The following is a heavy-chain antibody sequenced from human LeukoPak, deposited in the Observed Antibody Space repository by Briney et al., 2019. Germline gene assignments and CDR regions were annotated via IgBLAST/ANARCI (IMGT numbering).Heavy chain of an antibody. Sequence: GGSLRLSCAASGFTFSSSAMNWVRQAPGKGLEWVSTISGSGDRTYYADSVKGRFTISRDNSKNTLFLQMNSLRAEDTAVYYCARDYAWDSYGLVLDSWGQGALVTVSS. D-gene: IGHD3-16*02. CDR1: GFTFSSSA. CDR3: ARDYAWDSYGLVLDS. J-gene: IGHJ4*02. CDR2: ISGSGDRT. V-gene: IGHV3-23*01.